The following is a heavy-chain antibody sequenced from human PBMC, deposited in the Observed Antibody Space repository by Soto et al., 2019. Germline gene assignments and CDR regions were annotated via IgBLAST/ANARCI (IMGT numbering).Heavy chain of an antibody. CDR3: AKDRGPIVVVQNDAFDI. J-gene: IGHJ3*02. CDR2: ISGSGGST. D-gene: IGHD2-2*01. CDR1: GFTFSSYA. V-gene: IGHV3-23*01. Sequence: PEGSLRLSCAASGFTFSSYAMSWVRQAPGKGLEWVSAISGSGGSTYYADSVKGRFTISRDNSKNTLYLQMNSLRAEDTAVYYCAKDRGPIVVVQNDAFDIWGQGTMVTVSS.